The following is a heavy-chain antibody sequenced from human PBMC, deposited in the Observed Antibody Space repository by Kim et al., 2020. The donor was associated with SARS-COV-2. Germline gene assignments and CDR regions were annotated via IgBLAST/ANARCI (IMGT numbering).Heavy chain of an antibody. Sequence: YSHPSLKSRVTSSVDTSKNQFSLKRSSVTAADTAVYYCARWNYYYYYMDVWGKGTTVTVSS. V-gene: IGHV4-39*01. J-gene: IGHJ6*03. CDR3: ARWNYYYYYMDV.